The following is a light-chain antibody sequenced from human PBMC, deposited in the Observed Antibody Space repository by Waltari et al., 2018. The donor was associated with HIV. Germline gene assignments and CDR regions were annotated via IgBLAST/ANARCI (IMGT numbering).Light chain of an antibody. V-gene: IGLV1-51*01. CDR2: DNN. CDR3: GTWDSTLSAGV. CDR1: TSNLGNNY. J-gene: IGLJ3*02. Sequence: QSVLTQPPSVSAAPGQKVTISCSGSTSNLGNNYLSWYQQLPGTAPKLLIYDNNRRPSGSPDRFSGSKSGTSATLGITGLQTGDEADYFCGTWDSTLSAGVFGGGTKVTVL.